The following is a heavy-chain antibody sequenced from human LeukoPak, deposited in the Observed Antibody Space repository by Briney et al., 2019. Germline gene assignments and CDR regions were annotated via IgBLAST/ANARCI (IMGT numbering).Heavy chain of an antibody. D-gene: IGHD3-10*01. CDR1: GYTFTANY. CDR3: ARGSGSETFDP. CDR2: ISPKSGGT. Sequence: ASLKVSCKASGYTFTANYLQWVGQAPGQGLEWMGWISPKSGGTKYGQKFQGRVTMTRDTSITTGYMELSRLRSDDTAVYYCARGSGSETFDPWGQGTLVTVSS. J-gene: IGHJ5*02. V-gene: IGHV1-2*02.